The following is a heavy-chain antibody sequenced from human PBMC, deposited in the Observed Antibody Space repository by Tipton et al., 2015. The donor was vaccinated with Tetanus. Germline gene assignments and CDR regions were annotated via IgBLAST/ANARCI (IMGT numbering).Heavy chain of an antibody. Sequence: GSLRLSCAASGFMFSSYTMSWVRQAPGKGLECVSATGGSGGASYYADSVKGRFTISRDNSKSTLYLQVHSLRVEDTAIYFCAKGRAAATYFFDYWGQGTPVTVSS. V-gene: IGHV3-23*01. CDR3: AKGRAAATYFFDY. CDR1: GFMFSSYT. J-gene: IGHJ4*02. CDR2: TGGSGGAS. D-gene: IGHD6-25*01.